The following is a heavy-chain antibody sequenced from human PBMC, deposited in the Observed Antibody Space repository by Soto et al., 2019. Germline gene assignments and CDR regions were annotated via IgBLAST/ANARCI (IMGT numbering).Heavy chain of an antibody. CDR2: INHSGST. J-gene: IGHJ6*02. CDR1: GGSFSGYY. Sequence: SETLSLTCAVYGGSFSGYYWSWIRQPPGKGLEWIGEINHSGSTNYNPSLKSRVTISVDTSKNQFSLKLSSVTTADTAVYYCARGIPYYDILTGYYNSYYYYGMDVWGQGTTVTVSS. CDR3: ARGIPYYDILTGYYNSYYYYGMDV. D-gene: IGHD3-9*01. V-gene: IGHV4-34*01.